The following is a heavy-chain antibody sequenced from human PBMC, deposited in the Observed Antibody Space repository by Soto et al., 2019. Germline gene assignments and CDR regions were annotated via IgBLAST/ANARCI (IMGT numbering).Heavy chain of an antibody. CDR2: INPSGGST. CDR1: GYTFTSYY. V-gene: IGHV1-46*03. J-gene: IGHJ4*02. Sequence: ASVKVSCKASGYTFTSYYMHWVRQAPGQGLEWMGIINPSGGSTSYAQKFQGRVTMTRDTSTSTVYMELSSLRSEDTAVYYCARDFFVVVDATYSGALDYWSQGTLVTVSS. D-gene: IGHD2-15*01. CDR3: ARDFFVVVDATYSGALDY.